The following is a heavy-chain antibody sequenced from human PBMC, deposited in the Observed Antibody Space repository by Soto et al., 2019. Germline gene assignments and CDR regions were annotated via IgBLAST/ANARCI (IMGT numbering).Heavy chain of an antibody. CDR2: FYPDDSDT. CDR1: GYSFTSYW. Sequence: GESLKISCQGPGYSFTSYWIGWVRQMPGKGLEWIEIFYPDDSDTRYSPSVQGQVTITADKSISTAYLQWSSLKASDTAMYYCSRHEAGAFDIWGQGTMVTVSS. CDR3: SRHEAGAFDI. V-gene: IGHV5-51*01. J-gene: IGHJ3*02.